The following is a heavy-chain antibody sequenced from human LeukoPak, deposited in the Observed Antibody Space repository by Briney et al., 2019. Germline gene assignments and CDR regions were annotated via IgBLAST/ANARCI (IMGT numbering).Heavy chain of an antibody. J-gene: IGHJ4*02. CDR3: ASNLRYCSGGSCSGGDFDY. D-gene: IGHD2-15*01. V-gene: IGHV4-39*01. Sequence: SETLSLTCTVSGGSISSSNYYWGWIRQPPGKGLEWIGSIYYSGSTYYNPSLKSRVTISVDTSKNQFSLKLSSVTAADTAVYYCASNLRYCSGGSCSGGDFDYWGQGTLVTVSS. CDR1: GGSISSSNYY. CDR2: IYYSGST.